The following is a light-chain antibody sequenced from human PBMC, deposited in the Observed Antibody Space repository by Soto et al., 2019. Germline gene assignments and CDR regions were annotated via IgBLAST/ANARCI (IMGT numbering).Light chain of an antibody. Sequence: QSVLTQPPSVSAAPGQKVTISCSGSTSNIGNNYVSWYQHLPGTAPKLLIYENNKRPSGIPDRFSGSKSGTSATLGITGLQTGDDADYYCGTWDSSRSAPWVFGGGTKLTVL. CDR2: ENN. CDR1: TSNIGNNY. CDR3: GTWDSSRSAPWV. J-gene: IGLJ3*02. V-gene: IGLV1-51*02.